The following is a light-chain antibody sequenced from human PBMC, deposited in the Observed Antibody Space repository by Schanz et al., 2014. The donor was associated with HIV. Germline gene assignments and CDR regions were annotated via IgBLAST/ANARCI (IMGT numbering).Light chain of an antibody. CDR2: KAS. V-gene: IGKV1-5*03. CDR3: QQYNSYPWT. CDR1: QSMGDW. Sequence: DIQMTQSPSTLSASVGDIVTITCRASQSMGDWLAWYQHKPGKAPKFLIRKASRLESGVPSRFSGSGSGTEFTLTINSLQPDDLATYFCQQYNSYPWTFGQGTKVE. J-gene: IGKJ1*01.